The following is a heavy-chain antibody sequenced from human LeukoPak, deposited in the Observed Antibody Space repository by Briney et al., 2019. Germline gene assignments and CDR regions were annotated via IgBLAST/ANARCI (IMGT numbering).Heavy chain of an antibody. J-gene: IGHJ5*02. CDR3: ARNLKLVRGPSSWFDP. CDR2: IYYSGST. Sequence: ASETLSLTCAVSGGSISSGGYSWGWIRQPPGKGLEWIGYIYYSGSTYYNPSLKSRVTISVDTSKNQFSLKLSSVTAADTAVYYCARNLKLVRGPSSWFDPWGQGTLVTVSS. V-gene: IGHV4-30-4*07. D-gene: IGHD6-6*01. CDR1: GGSISSGGYS.